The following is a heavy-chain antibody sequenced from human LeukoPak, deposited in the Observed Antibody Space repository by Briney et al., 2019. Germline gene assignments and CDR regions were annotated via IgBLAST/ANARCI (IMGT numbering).Heavy chain of an antibody. CDR2: ISSSGNNT. D-gene: IGHD6-19*01. CDR1: GFTFNSYA. CDR3: ARGIVLAGNVDY. V-gene: IGHV3-21*01. Sequence: GGSLRLSCAASGFTFNSYAMNWVRQAPGKGLEWVSTISSSGNNTYYADSVKGRFTISRDNAKNSLYLQMNSLRVEDTAVYYCARGIVLAGNVDYWGQGTLVTVSS. J-gene: IGHJ4*02.